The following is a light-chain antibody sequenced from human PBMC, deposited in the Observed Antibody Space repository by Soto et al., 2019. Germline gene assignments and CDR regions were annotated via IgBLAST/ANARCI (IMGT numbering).Light chain of an antibody. J-gene: IGKJ1*01. CDR3: QQYGSSPRT. CDR2: GAS. Sequence: EIVLTQSPGTLSLSPGERATLSCRASQSVSSNYLAWYQQKPGQAPRLLIYGASSRATGIPGNFSGSGSGTDFTLTISRLEPEDFAVYYCQQYGSSPRTFGQGTKVEIK. V-gene: IGKV3-20*01. CDR1: QSVSSNY.